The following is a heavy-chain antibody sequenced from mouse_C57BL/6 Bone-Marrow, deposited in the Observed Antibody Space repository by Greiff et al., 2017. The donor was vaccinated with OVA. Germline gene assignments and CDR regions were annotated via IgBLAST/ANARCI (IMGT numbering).Heavy chain of an antibody. V-gene: IGHV1-55*01. CDR3: ARRYYGSSYWYFDV. D-gene: IGHD1-1*01. CDR1: GYTFTSYW. CDR2: IYPGSGST. Sequence: QVQLQQPGAELVKPGASVKMSCKASGYTFTSYWITWVKQRPGQGLEWIGDIYPGSGSTNYNEKFKSKATLTVDTSSSTAYMQLSSLTSEDSAVYYCARRYYGSSYWYFDVWGTWTTVTVSS. J-gene: IGHJ1*03.